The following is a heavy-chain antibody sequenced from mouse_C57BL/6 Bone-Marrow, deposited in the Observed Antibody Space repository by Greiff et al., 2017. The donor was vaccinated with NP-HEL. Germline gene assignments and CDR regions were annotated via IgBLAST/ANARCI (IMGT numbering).Heavy chain of an antibody. CDR3: ARKGRDYGSSSFDY. CDR2: IDPSDSYT. CDR1: GYTFTSYW. J-gene: IGHJ2*01. V-gene: IGHV1-69*01. D-gene: IGHD1-1*01. Sequence: QVQLKESGAELVMPGASVKLSCKASGYTFTSYWMHWVKQRPGQGLEWIGEIDPSDSYTNYNQKFKGKSTLTVDKSSSTAYMQLSSLTSEDSAVYYCARKGRDYGSSSFDYWGQGTTLTVSS.